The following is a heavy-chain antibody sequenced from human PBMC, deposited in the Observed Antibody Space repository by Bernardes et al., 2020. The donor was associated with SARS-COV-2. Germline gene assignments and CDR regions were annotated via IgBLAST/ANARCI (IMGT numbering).Heavy chain of an antibody. CDR1: GGSFSGYY. J-gene: IGHJ4*02. CDR2: INYSGST. CDR3: ASLTYGDHSGDY. Sequence: SETLSLTCGVYGGSFSGYYWNWIRQPPGKGLEWIGEINYSGSTNYNPSLKSRVTLSIDTSRNQFSLKLTSVTAADTAFYYCASLTYGDHSGDYWGQGPLVTVSS. V-gene: IGHV4-34*01. D-gene: IGHD2-21*02.